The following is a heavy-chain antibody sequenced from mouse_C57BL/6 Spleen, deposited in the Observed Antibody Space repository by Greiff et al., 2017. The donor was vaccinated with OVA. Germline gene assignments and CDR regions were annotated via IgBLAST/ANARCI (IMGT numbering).Heavy chain of an antibody. V-gene: IGHV1-64*01. CDR2: IHPNSGST. CDR1: GYTFTSYW. CDR3: ARYGYYFYAMDY. Sequence: QVHVKQPGAELVKPGASVKLSCKASGYTFTSYWMHWVKQRPGQGLEWIGMIHPNSGSTNYNEKFKSKATLTVDKSSSTAYMQLSSLTSEDSAVYYCARYGYYFYAMDYWGQGTSVTVSS. J-gene: IGHJ4*01. D-gene: IGHD2-3*01.